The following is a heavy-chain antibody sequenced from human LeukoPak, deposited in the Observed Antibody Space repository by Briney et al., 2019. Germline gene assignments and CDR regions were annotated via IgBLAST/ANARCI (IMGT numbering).Heavy chain of an antibody. CDR1: GFTFSSYA. J-gene: IGHJ4*02. CDR3: TKDLTGKYDY. CDR2: ISGSGGST. Sequence: PGGSLRLSCAASGFTFSSYAMSWVRQAPGKGLEWVSAISGSGGSTYCADSVKGRFAISGDNSKNTLYLQMNSLRAEDTAVYYCTKDLTGKYDYWGQGTLVTVSS. V-gene: IGHV3-23*01. D-gene: IGHD1-20*01.